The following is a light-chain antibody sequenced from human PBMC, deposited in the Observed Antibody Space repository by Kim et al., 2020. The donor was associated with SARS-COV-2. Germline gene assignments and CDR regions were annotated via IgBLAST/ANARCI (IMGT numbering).Light chain of an antibody. Sequence: AEAKVANINGGGKNLGSKEGHWCQQRPGKCTVLVIYSGSNRPSGSPERFSGSNPGNTTPLTICRVGAGDEGDFYYQLWYSSSHHVVFGGGAQLTVL. CDR3: QLWYSSSHHVV. CDR1: NLGSKE. V-gene: IGLV3-12*01. CDR2: SGS. J-gene: IGLJ2*01.